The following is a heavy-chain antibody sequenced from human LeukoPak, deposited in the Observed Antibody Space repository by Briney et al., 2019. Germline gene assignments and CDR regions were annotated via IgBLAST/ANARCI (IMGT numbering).Heavy chain of an antibody. CDR2: ISSSSYI. J-gene: IGHJ4*02. CDR1: GFTFSSYS. Sequence: GGSLRLSCAASGFTFSSYSMNWVRQAPGKGLEWVSSISSSSYIYYADSVKGRFTISRDNAKNSLYLQMSSLRAEDTAVYYCARDTTYRGGFDYWGQGTLVTVSS. V-gene: IGHV3-21*01. CDR3: ARDTTYRGGFDY. D-gene: IGHD3-10*01.